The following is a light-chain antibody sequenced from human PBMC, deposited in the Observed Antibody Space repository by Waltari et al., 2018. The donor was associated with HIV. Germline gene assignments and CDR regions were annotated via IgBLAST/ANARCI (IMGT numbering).Light chain of an antibody. CDR1: SSDVGCYNV. CDR2: AVS. J-gene: IGLJ2*01. Sequence: QSALTQPASVSGSPGPSITISCTGTSSDVGCYNVVSWYQQHPGKAPKLMIYAVSKRPSGVSNRFSGSKSGNTASLTISGLQAEDEADYHCCSYAGSSTYVVFGGGTKLTVL. V-gene: IGLV2-23*02. CDR3: CSYAGSSTYVV.